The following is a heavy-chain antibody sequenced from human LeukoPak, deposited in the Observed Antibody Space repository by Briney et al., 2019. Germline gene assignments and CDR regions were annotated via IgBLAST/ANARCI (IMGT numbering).Heavy chain of an antibody. CDR3: ARGNSREGVVIVVVFDY. V-gene: IGHV4-59*01. CDR1: GGSISSYY. Sequence: PSETLSLTCTVSGGSISSYYWSWIRQPPGKGLEWIGYIYYSGSTNYNPSLKSRVTISVDTSKNQFSLKLSSVTAADTAVYYCARGNSREGVVIVVVFDYWGQGTLVTVSS. J-gene: IGHJ4*02. CDR2: IYYSGST. D-gene: IGHD3-22*01.